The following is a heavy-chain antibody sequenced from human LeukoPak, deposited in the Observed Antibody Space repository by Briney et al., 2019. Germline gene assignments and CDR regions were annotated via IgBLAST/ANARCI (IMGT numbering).Heavy chain of an antibody. D-gene: IGHD3-22*01. Sequence: GGSLRLSCAASGFTFSNAWMSWVRQAPGKGLEWVGCIKSKTDGGTTDYAAPVKGRFTISRDDSKNTLYLQMNSLKTEDTAVYYCTTEYYYDSSGYYEYFQHWGQGTLVTVSS. CDR1: GFTFSNAW. J-gene: IGHJ1*01. CDR2: IKSKTDGGTT. CDR3: TTEYYYDSSGYYEYFQH. V-gene: IGHV3-15*01.